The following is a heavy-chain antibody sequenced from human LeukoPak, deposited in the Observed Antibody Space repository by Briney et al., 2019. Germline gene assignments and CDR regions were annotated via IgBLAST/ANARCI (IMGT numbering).Heavy chain of an antibody. CDR2: ISATGGST. CDR1: GFTFSSYA. V-gene: IGHV3-23*01. D-gene: IGHD3-22*01. J-gene: IGHJ4*02. CDR3: AKYYDSNGYYYFDY. Sequence: GGSLRLSCAASGFTFSSYAMSWVRQAPGKGLEWVSGISATGGSTYYADSVKGRFTISRDNSKNILYLQMNSLRAEDTAVYFCAKYYDSNGYYYFDYWGQGALVTVSS.